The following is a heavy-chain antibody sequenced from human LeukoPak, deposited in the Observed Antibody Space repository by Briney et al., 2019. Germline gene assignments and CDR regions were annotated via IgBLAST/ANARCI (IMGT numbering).Heavy chain of an antibody. CDR1: GGSISSSSYY. D-gene: IGHD3-3*01. V-gene: IGHV4-39*01. J-gene: IGHJ4*02. CDR3: ARAHYDFWSGYYTLLFDY. CDR2: IYYSGST. Sequence: SETLSLTCTVSGGSISSSSYYWGWIRQPPGNGLEWIGSIYYSGSTYYNPSLKSRVTISVDTSKNQFSLKLSSVTAADTAVYYCARAHYDFWSGYYTLLFDYWGQGTLVTVSS.